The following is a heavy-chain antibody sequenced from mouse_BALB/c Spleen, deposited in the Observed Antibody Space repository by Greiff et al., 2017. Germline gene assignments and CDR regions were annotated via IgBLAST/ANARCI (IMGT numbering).Heavy chain of an antibody. CDR3: AGSYYYGSGAGY. CDR2: ISYSGST. D-gene: IGHD1-1*01. V-gene: IGHV3-2*02. J-gene: IGHJ2*01. Sequence: EVKLQESGPGLVKPSQSLSLTCSVTGYSITSGYYWNWIRQFPGNKLEWMGYISYSGSTSYNPSLKSRISITRDTSKNQFFLQLNSVTTEDTATYYCAGSYYYGSGAGYWGQGTTLTVSS. CDR1: GYSITSGYY.